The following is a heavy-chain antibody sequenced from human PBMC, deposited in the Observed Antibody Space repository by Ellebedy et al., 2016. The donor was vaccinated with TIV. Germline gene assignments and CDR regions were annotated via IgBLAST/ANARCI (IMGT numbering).Heavy chain of an antibody. V-gene: IGHV3-23*01. D-gene: IGHD3-16*01. CDR2: ISGSGGST. CDR3: ARTSTMTTFGASDF. J-gene: IGHJ3*01. CDR1: EFAFETDW. Sequence: PGGSLRLSCAASEFAFETDWMTWVRQAPGKGLEWVSAISGSGGSTYYADSVKGRFTISRDNSKNTLYLQLNSLRAEDAALYYCARTSTMTTFGASDFWGQGTMVTVSS.